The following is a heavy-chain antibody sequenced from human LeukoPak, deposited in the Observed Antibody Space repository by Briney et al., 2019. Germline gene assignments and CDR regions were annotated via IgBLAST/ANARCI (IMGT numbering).Heavy chain of an antibody. D-gene: IGHD3-10*01. J-gene: IGHJ6*02. CDR1: GYTFTAYY. CDR3: ARDSNYYGSGTAPLTHYYYGMDV. Sequence: ASVKVSCKPSGYTFTAYYMHLVRQAPGQGLEWMGWINPNTGDTKFAQNFQDRVTMTWDTSVSTAYMELSSLTSDDTAVYYCARDSNYYGSGTAPLTHYYYGMDVWGQGTTVTVSS. V-gene: IGHV1-2*02. CDR2: INPNTGDT.